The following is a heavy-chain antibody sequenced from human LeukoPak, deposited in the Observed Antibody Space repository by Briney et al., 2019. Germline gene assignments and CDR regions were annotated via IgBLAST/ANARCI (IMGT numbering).Heavy chain of an antibody. V-gene: IGHV4-59*08. CDR3: AKRIIEARENGDSNWLDP. J-gene: IGHJ5*01. Sequence: PSETLSLTCTVSADSIANSYWNWIRQPPGRVLEWIGRISYGGSTNYNPSLKSRVIISRDTSKNQFSLELTSVTAAEPAIYYCAKRIIEARENGDSNWLDPWGQGTLVTVSS. D-gene: IGHD4-17*01. CDR1: ADSIANSY. CDR2: ISYGGST.